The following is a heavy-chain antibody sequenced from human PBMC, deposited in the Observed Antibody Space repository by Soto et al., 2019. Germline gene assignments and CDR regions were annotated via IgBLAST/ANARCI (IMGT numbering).Heavy chain of an antibody. V-gene: IGHV3-11*01. CDR2: ISNRDYTT. CDR3: ASGKWSLDY. J-gene: IGHJ4*02. D-gene: IGHD2-8*01. CDR1: GITLSANY. Sequence: QVHLVASGGGVVKPGGSLRLSCVASGITLSANYMPWIRQAPGKGLEWLSYISNRDYTTYYADSVKGRFTTSRDNAKNSLYLQRNGLRVEDTAVYYCASGKWSLDYWGQGILVTVSS.